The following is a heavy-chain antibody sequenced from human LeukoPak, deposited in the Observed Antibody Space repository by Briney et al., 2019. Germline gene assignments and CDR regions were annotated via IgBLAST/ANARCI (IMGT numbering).Heavy chain of an antibody. CDR2: IKSKTDGGTT. CDR1: GFTFSSYA. J-gene: IGHJ6*04. Sequence: GGSLRLSCSASGFTFSSYAMHWVRQAPGKGLEWVGRIKSKTDGGTTDYAAPVKGRFTISRDDSKNTLYLQMNSLKTEDTAVYYCTTDWVRGAFYYYGMDVWGKGTTVTVSS. V-gene: IGHV3-15*01. D-gene: IGHD3-10*01. CDR3: TTDWVRGAFYYYGMDV.